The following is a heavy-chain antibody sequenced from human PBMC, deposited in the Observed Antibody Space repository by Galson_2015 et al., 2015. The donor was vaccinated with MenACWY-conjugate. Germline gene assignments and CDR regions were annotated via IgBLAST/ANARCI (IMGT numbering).Heavy chain of an antibody. V-gene: IGHV1-69*13. CDR1: GGTFSNFA. D-gene: IGHD3-3*01. J-gene: IGHJ4*02. CDR2: INPMSGAA. Sequence: SVKVSCKASGGTFSNFAISWVRQAPGQGLEWMGGINPMSGAADYTQKFQGRVTISADESAGTAYMELTSLTSEDTAMFYCARVKITIVGVAFDSWGQGTLVTVSS. CDR3: ARVKITIVGVAFDS.